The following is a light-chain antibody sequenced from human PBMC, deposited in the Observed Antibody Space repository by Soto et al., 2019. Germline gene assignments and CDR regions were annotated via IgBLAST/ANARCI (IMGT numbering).Light chain of an antibody. CDR1: QSISRW. Sequence: DIQMTQSPSTLSASVGDRVTITFRAIQSISRWLAWYQQKPGKAPMLLIYKASSLESGFPSRRSGSVSGTEFTLTISRLQPDDFATYYCQQNNSYWTFGQGTKVDFK. CDR2: KAS. CDR3: QQNNSYWT. J-gene: IGKJ1*01. V-gene: IGKV1-5*03.